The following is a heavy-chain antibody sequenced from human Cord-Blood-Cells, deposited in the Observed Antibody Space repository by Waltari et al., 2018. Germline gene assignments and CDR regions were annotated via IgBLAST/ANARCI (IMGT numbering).Heavy chain of an antibody. CDR1: GYTFTGYY. D-gene: IGHD2-2*01. CDR3: ARFQVYCSSTSCYDAFDI. Sequence: QVQLVQSGAEVKKPGASVQVSCKASGYTFTGYYMHWVRQAPGQGLEWMGWINPNSGGTNYAQKFQGWVTMTRDTSISTAYMELSRLRSDDTAVYYCARFQVYCSSTSCYDAFDIWGQGTMVTVSS. V-gene: IGHV1-2*04. J-gene: IGHJ3*02. CDR2: INPNSGGT.